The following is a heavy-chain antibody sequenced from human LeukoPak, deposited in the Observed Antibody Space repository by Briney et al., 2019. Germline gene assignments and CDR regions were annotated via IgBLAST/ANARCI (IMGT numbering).Heavy chain of an antibody. CDR3: ATYDSSGYFYMFDY. D-gene: IGHD3-22*01. CDR1: GFTFSNYA. V-gene: IGHV3-23*01. CDR2: ISGSGGTT. Sequence: PGGSLRLSCATSGFTFSNYAVSWVRQAPGKGLEWVSSISGSGGTTYYADSVKGRFTISRDNSKNTLYLQMNSLRAEDTAVYYCATYDSSGYFYMFDYSGQGTLVTVSS. J-gene: IGHJ4*02.